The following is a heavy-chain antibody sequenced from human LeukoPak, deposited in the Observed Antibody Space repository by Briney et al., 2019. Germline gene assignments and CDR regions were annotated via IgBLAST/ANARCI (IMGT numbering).Heavy chain of an antibody. CDR3: ARARGYCSGGSCYGPFDP. CDR2: IYPNSGGT. Sequence: ASVKVSCKASGYTFTGYYMHWVRQAPGQGLEWMGRIYPNSGGTNYAQKFQGRVTMTRDTSSSTAYMELSRLRSDDPAVYYCARARGYCSGGSCYGPFDPWGQGTLVTVSS. D-gene: IGHD2-15*01. CDR1: GYTFTGYY. V-gene: IGHV1-2*06. J-gene: IGHJ5*02.